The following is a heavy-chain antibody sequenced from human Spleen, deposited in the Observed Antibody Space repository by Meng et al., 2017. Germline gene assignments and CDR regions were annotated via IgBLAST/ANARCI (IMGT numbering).Heavy chain of an antibody. CDR2: IKEDGSEK. CDR1: GFTFSTYW. CDR3: ARMAHSSGYYGYYYYGKDV. D-gene: IGHD3-22*01. J-gene: IGHJ6*02. Sequence: GESLKTSRPALGFTFSTYWMTWVRQAPGKGLERVANIKEDGSEKYYVDSVKGRFTISRDNAKNSLYLQMNSLRGEDRAVYYCARMAHSSGYYGYYYYGKDVWGQGTTVTVSS. V-gene: IGHV3-7*01.